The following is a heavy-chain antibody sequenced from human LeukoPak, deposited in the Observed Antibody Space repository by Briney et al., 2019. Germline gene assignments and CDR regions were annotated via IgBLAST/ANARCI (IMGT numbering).Heavy chain of an antibody. J-gene: IGHJ4*02. CDR1: GFTFSSYA. CDR3: AKVINFWRPNNYFDY. Sequence: GGSLRLSCAASGFTFSSYAMGWVRLAPGKGLEWVSVISGSGGSTYYADSVKGRFTISRDNSKNTLYLQMNSLRAENTAVYYCAKVINFWRPNNYFDYWGQGTLVTVSS. V-gene: IGHV3-23*01. CDR2: ISGSGGST. D-gene: IGHD3-3*01.